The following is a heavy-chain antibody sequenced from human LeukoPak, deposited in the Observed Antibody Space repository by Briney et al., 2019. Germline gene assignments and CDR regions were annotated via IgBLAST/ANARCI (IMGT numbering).Heavy chain of an antibody. V-gene: IGHV3-30*18. Sequence: PGRSLRLSCAASGFTFRSYGMHWVRQAPGKGLEWVAVISYDGSNKYYADSVKGRFTISRDNSKNTLYLQMNSLRAEDTAVYYCAKGGYCSGGSCYPLDYWGQGTLVTVSS. J-gene: IGHJ4*02. CDR1: GFTFRSYG. CDR2: ISYDGSNK. CDR3: AKGGYCSGGSCYPLDY. D-gene: IGHD2-15*01.